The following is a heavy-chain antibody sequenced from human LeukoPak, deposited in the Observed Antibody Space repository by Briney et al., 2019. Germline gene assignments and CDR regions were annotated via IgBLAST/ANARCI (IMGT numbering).Heavy chain of an antibody. Sequence: GSSVKVSCKASGGTFSSYAISWVRQAPGQGLEWMGWISAYNGNTNYAQKLQGRVTMTTDTSTSTAYMELRSLRSDDTAVYYCARDSPPKVTNCFDYWGQGTLVTVSS. V-gene: IGHV1-18*01. J-gene: IGHJ4*02. CDR3: ARDSPPKVTNCFDY. CDR1: GGTFSSYA. CDR2: ISAYNGNT. D-gene: IGHD4-17*01.